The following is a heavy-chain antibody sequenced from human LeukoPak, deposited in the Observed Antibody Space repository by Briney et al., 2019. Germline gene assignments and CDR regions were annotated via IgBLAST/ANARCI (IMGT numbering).Heavy chain of an antibody. CDR2: ISSSSSYI. D-gene: IGHD6-13*01. J-gene: IGHJ4*02. CDR1: GFTFSNYN. CDR3: AKRVHSSSWYAAFDS. Sequence: KPGGSLRLSCAASGFTFSNYNMNWVCQAPGKGLEWVSSISSSSSYIYYADSVKGRFTISRDNAKNSLYLQMNSLRAEDTALYYCAKRVHSSSWYAAFDSWGQGTLVTVSS. V-gene: IGHV3-21*04.